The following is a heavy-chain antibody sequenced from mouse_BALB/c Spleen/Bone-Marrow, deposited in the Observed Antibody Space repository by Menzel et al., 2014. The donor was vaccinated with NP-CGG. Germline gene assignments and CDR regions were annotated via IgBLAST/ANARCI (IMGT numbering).Heavy chain of an antibody. CDR2: INPSNGRT. CDR3: ARRYYGSSYLRDY. J-gene: IGHJ2*01. D-gene: IGHD1-1*01. CDR1: GYTFTSYW. V-gene: IGHV1S81*02. Sequence: VQLQQSGAELVKPGAPVKLSCKASGYTFTSYWMHWVKQRPGQGLDWIGEINPSNGRTNYNEKFRSKATLTVDKSSSTAYMQLSSLTAEDSAVYYCARRYYGSSYLRDYWVQGTTLTVSS.